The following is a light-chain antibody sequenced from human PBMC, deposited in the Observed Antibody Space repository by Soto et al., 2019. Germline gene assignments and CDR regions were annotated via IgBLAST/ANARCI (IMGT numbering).Light chain of an antibody. V-gene: IGKV3-11*01. Sequence: EIVLTQSPATLSLFPGERATLSCRASQSVTTYLAFYQQKPGQAPRLLIYDASSRATGIPARFIGSGYGTDFTLTVSSLEPEDFAVYYCQHRSNWPPIITFGGGTKVEIK. CDR2: DAS. J-gene: IGKJ4*01. CDR3: QHRSNWPPIIT. CDR1: QSVTTY.